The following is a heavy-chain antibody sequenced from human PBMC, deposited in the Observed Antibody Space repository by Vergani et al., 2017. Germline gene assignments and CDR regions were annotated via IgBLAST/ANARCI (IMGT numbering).Heavy chain of an antibody. Sequence: QVQLQQWGAGLLKPSETLSLTCAVYGGSFSGYYWSWIRQPPGKGLEWIGEINHSGSTNYNPSLKSRVTISVDTSKNQFSLKLSSVTAAATAVYYCASGSGYSYGYGWYFDLWGRGTLVTVSS. D-gene: IGHD5-18*01. CDR1: GGSFSGYY. CDR3: ASGSGYSYGYGWYFDL. V-gene: IGHV4-34*01. J-gene: IGHJ2*01. CDR2: INHSGST.